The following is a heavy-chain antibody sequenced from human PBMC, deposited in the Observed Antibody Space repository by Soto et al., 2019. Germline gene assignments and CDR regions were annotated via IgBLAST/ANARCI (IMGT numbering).Heavy chain of an antibody. J-gene: IGHJ3*02. D-gene: IGHD6-6*01. V-gene: IGHV2-5*02. CDR3: AHRLVAIGAFDM. Sequence: QITLKESGPTLVKPTQTLTLTCTFSGFSFSTGGVGVGWARQPPGKTLEWLALIYWDDDKRYSPYLKSRLTNPKHTSKNQVVLTMTNVDPVDTATYYCAHRLVAIGAFDMWGQGTVVTVSS. CDR2: IYWDDDK. CDR1: GFSFSTGGVG.